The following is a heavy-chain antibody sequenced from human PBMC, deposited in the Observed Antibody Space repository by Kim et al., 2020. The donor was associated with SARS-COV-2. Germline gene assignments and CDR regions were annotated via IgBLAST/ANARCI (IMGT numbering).Heavy chain of an antibody. CDR3: ARSGELLYNWFDP. D-gene: IGHD3-10*01. J-gene: IGHJ5*02. CDR2: IIPIFGTA. Sequence: SVKVSCKASGGTFSSYAISWVRQAPGQGLEWMGGIIPIFGTANYAQKFQGRVTITADESTSTAYMELSSLRSEDTAVYYCARSGELLYNWFDPWGQGTLVTVSS. CDR1: GGTFSSYA. V-gene: IGHV1-69*13.